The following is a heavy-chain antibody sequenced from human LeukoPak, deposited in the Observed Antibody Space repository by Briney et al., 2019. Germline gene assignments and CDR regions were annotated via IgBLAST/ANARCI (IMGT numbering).Heavy chain of an antibody. Sequence: EASVKVSCKDSGGTFSSYAISWVRQAPGQGLEWMGGIIPIFGTANYAQKFQGRVTITADESTSTAYMELSSLRSEDTAVYYCARDPTPYDSTNWGQGTLVTVSS. CDR2: IIPIFGTA. CDR3: ARDPTPYDSTN. V-gene: IGHV1-69*01. D-gene: IGHD3-22*01. J-gene: IGHJ1*01. CDR1: GGTFSSYA.